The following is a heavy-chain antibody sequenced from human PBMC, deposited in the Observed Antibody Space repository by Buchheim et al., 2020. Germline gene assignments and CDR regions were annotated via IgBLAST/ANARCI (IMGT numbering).Heavy chain of an antibody. CDR3: ARDTDSRERADW. CDR1: GFIVSRNY. CDR2: IYGGGTT. D-gene: IGHD1-26*01. V-gene: IGHV3-66*01. J-gene: IGHJ4*02. Sequence: VESGGDVVQPGGSLRLSCEASGFIVSRNYMNWVRQAPGKGLEWVSSIYGGGTTSYADSVKGRFTISRDESRKTVYLQMRSLRVEDTAVYYCARDTDSRERADWWGPGTL.